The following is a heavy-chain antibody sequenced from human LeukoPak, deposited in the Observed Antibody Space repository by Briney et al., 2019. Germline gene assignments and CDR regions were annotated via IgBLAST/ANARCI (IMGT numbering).Heavy chain of an antibody. CDR2: ISGSGGST. V-gene: IGHV3-23*01. CDR3: AKSGSKRRIITMIVVVINDYFDY. CDR1: GFTFSSYA. Sequence: PGGSLRLSCAASGFTFSSYAMSWVRQAPGKGLEWVSAISGSGGSTYYADSVKGRFTISRDNSKNTLYLQMNSLRAEDTAVYYCAKSGSKRRIITMIVVVINDYFDYWGQGTLVTVSS. D-gene: IGHD3-22*01. J-gene: IGHJ4*02.